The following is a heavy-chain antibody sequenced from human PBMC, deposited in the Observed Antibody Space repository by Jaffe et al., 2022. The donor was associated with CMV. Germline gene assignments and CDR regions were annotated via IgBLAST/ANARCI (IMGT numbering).Heavy chain of an antibody. CDR2: INAGNGNT. Sequence: QVQLVQSGAEVKKPGASVKVSCKASGYTFTSYAMHWVRQAPGQRLEWMGWINAGNGNTKYSQNFQGRVTITRDTSASTAYMELSSLRSEDTAVYYCARGHDSSVNYYFDYWGQGTLVTVSS. CDR1: GYTFTSYA. CDR3: ARGHDSSVNYYFDY. J-gene: IGHJ4*02. V-gene: IGHV1-3*01. D-gene: IGHD3-22*01.